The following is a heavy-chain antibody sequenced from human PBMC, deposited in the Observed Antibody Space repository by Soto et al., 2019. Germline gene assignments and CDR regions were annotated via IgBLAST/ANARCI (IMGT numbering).Heavy chain of an antibody. D-gene: IGHD5-12*01. CDR2: INAGNGNT. CDR1: GYTFTNYA. CDR3: ASSYSAYDYHYYYGMDV. Sequence: QVQLVQSGAEEKKPGASVKVSCKASGYTFTNYAIHWVRQAPGQRLEWMGWINAGNGNTKYSQKFPGRVTITRDTSASTAYMELSSLRSEDTAVYYCASSYSAYDYHYYYGMDVWGQGTTVTVSS. J-gene: IGHJ6*02. V-gene: IGHV1-3*05.